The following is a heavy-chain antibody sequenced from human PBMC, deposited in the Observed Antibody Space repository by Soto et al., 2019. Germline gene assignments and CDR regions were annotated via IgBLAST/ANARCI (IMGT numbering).Heavy chain of an antibody. CDR2: ISYDGSNK. D-gene: IGHD3-22*01. J-gene: IGHJ4*02. Sequence: QVQLVESGGGVVQPGRSLRLSCAASGFTFSSYGMHWVRQAPGKGLEWVAVISYDGSNKYYADTVKGRFTISRDNSKNTLYLQMNSLRAEDTAVYYYAKDWLRVTMIVVVPPDYWGQGTLVTVSS. V-gene: IGHV3-30*18. CDR3: AKDWLRVTMIVVVPPDY. CDR1: GFTFSSYG.